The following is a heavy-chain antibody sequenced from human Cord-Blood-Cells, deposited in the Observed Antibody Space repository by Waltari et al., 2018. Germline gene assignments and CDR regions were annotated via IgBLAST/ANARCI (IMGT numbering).Heavy chain of an antibody. Sequence: QVQLVESGGGVVQPGRSLRLSCAASGFTFSSYGRHWVRQAPGKGLEWVAVIWYDGSNKYYADSVKGRFTISRDNSKNTLYLQMNSLRAEDTAMYYCAKDSANWVFDYWGQGTLVTVSS. CDR1: GFTFSSYG. CDR3: AKDSANWVFDY. V-gene: IGHV3-30*18. CDR2: IWYDGSNK. J-gene: IGHJ4*02. D-gene: IGHD7-27*01.